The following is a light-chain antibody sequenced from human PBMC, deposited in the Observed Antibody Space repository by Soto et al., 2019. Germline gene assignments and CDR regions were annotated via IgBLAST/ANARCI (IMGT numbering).Light chain of an antibody. V-gene: IGKV1-16*01. CDR3: KKYSVYPMT. J-gene: IGKJ5*01. CDR1: QDINKY. CDR2: SAS. Sequence: DIQMTQSPSSLSAYVGDRITISCRASQDINKYLTWFQQKPGKAPKSLISSASTLQSGVTSRFSGRASETDFTLTISSLQSDDCATYYCKKYSVYPMTFAHWTLPEIK.